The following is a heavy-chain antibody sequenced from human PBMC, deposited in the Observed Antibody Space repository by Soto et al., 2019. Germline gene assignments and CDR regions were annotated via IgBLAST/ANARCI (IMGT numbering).Heavy chain of an antibody. CDR1: GYTFTSSY. CDR2: INPNGGST. V-gene: IGHV1-46*01. D-gene: IGHD2-15*01. J-gene: IGHJ4*02. Sequence: QVQLVQSGAEVKKPGSSVKLSCKASGYTFTSSYVHWVRQAPGQGFEWVAIINPNGGSTNYAQEFQGRVTVTRDTSTSTVFMELSSLHSDDTAVYYCARDLLAANYWGQGTLVTVSS. CDR3: ARDLLAANY.